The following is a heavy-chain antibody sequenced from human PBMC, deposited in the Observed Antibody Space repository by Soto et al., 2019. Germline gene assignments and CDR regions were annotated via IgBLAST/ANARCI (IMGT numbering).Heavy chain of an antibody. CDR1: GYTFTSYA. J-gene: IGHJ5*02. CDR3: ARGGIVVVVAARTWFDP. V-gene: IGHV1-3*01. Sequence: ASVKVSCKASGYTFTSYAMHWVRQAPGQRFEWMGWINAGNGNTKYSQKFQGRVTITRDTSASTAYMELSSLRSEDTAVYYCARGGIVVVVAARTWFDPWGQGTLVTVSS. D-gene: IGHD2-15*01. CDR2: INAGNGNT.